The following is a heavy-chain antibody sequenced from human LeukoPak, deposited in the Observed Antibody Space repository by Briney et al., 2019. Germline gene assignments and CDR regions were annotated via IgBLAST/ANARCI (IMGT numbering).Heavy chain of an antibody. V-gene: IGHV4-34*01. Sequence: PSETLSLTCAVYGGSFSGYYWSWIRQPPGKGLEWIGEINHSGSTNYNPSLKSRVTISVDTSKNQFSLKLSSVTAADTAVYYCASELYCSSTSCHDYWGQGTLVTVSS. D-gene: IGHD2-2*01. J-gene: IGHJ4*02. CDR1: GGSFSGYY. CDR3: ASELYCSSTSCHDY. CDR2: INHSGST.